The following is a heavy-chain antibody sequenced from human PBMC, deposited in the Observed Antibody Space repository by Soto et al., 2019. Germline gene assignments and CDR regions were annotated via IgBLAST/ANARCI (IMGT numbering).Heavy chain of an antibody. CDR2: IYYSGST. Sequence: SETLPLTCTVSGGSISSYYWSWIRQPPGKGLEWIGYIYYSGSTNYNPSLKSRVTISVDTSKSQFSLKLSPVTAADTAVYYCARLQWLVPYHYFDYWGQGTLVTVSS. CDR1: GGSISSYY. CDR3: ARLQWLVPYHYFDY. D-gene: IGHD6-19*01. J-gene: IGHJ4*02. V-gene: IGHV4-59*08.